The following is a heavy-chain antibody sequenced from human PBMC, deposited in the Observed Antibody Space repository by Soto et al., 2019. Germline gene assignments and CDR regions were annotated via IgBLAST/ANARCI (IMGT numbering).Heavy chain of an antibody. J-gene: IGHJ4*02. CDR2: ISYDGSNK. V-gene: IGHV3-30*03. CDR3: ASDRRSYYYDSSGYYGGGYFDY. Sequence: PGGSLRLSCAASGFTFSSYGMHWVRQAPGKGLEWVAVISYDGSNKYYADSVKGRFTISRDNSKNTLYLQMNSLRAEDTAVYYCASDRRSYYYDSSGYYGGGYFDYWGQGTLVTVSS. D-gene: IGHD3-22*01. CDR1: GFTFSSYG.